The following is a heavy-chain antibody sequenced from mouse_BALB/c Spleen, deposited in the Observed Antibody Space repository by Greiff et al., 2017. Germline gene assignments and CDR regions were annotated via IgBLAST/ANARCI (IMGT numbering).Heavy chain of an antibody. D-gene: IGHD3-1*01. CDR3: AREGYFYYFDY. CDR1: GFSLTGYG. Sequence: VQVVESGPGLVAPSQSLSITCTVSGFSLTGYGVNWVRQPPGKGLEWLGMIWGDGSTDYNSALKSRLSISKDNSKSQVFLKMNSLQTDDTARYYCAREGYFYYFDYWGQGTTLTVSS. J-gene: IGHJ2*01. V-gene: IGHV2-6-7*01. CDR2: IWGDGST.